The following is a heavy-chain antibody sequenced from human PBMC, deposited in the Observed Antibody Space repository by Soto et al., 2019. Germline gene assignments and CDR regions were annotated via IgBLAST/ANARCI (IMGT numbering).Heavy chain of an antibody. V-gene: IGHV4-39*01. J-gene: IGHJ4*02. CDR3: ASHGYCGSGSFWALPVDY. CDR2: ILHGGNT. Sequence: SETLSLTCTVSGDSVSSSNYYWGWIRHPPGRGLEWIGSILHGGNTYYNPSLKSRVTISVDTSKNQFSLKLSSVAASDTAIYYCASHGYCGSGSFWALPVDYWGQGTLVIVSS. D-gene: IGHD3-10*01. CDR1: GDSVSSSNYY.